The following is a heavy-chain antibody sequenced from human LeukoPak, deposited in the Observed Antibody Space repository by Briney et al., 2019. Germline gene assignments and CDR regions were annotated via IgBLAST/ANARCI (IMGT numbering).Heavy chain of an antibody. J-gene: IGHJ5*02. D-gene: IGHD3-3*01. V-gene: IGHV4-39*07. Sequence: KPSETLSLTCTVSGDSISSSSYYWGWIRQPPGKGLEWIGSIYYSGSTYYNPSLKSRVTISVDTSKNQFSLKLSSVTAADTAVYYCARELRPPYDFWISSSWFDPWGQGTLVTVSS. CDR3: ARELRPPYDFWISSSWFDP. CDR2: IYYSGST. CDR1: GDSISSSSYY.